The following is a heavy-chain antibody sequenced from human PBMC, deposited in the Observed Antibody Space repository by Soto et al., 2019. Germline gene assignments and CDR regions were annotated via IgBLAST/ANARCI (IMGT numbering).Heavy chain of an antibody. CDR2: IRGFSPYT. D-gene: IGHD2-15*01. J-gene: IGHJ6*02. V-gene: IGHV3-21*01. Sequence: GGSLRLSCISSGFTFRTYTMNWVRQAPGKGLEWVSGIRGFSPYTFYAESVKGRFTISRDNAKNSLFLQMNSPRAEDTAVYYCARDRGYDAHDFYYNAMDVWGQGTTVTVSS. CDR1: GFTFRTYT. CDR3: ARDRGYDAHDFYYNAMDV.